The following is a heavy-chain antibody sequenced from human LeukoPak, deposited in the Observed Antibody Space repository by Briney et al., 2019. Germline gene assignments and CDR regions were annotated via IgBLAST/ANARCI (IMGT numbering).Heavy chain of an antibody. CDR1: GGSFSGYY. CDR3: ARGTLNYYDGSGYWGY. Sequence: SETLSLTCAVYGGSFSGYYWSWIRQPPGKGLEWIGEINHSGSTNYNPSLKSRVTISVDTSKNQFSLKLSSVTAADTAVYYCARGTLNYYDGSGYWGYWGQGTLVTVSS. J-gene: IGHJ4*02. CDR2: INHSGST. D-gene: IGHD3-22*01. V-gene: IGHV4-34*01.